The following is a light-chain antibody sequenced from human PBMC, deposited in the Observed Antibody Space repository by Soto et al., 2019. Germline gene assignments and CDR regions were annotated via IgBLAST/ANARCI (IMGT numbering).Light chain of an antibody. CDR2: EVS. CDR1: SSDVGDNKF. V-gene: IGLV2-14*01. CDR3: CSYTSSTTPL. Sequence: QSALTQPASVSGSPGQSITISCTGTSSDVGDNKFVSWYQQHPDKAPKLLIYEVSNRPSGVSNRFSGSKSGNTASLTISGLQAEDEADYYCCSYTSSTTPLFGGGTKLTVL. J-gene: IGLJ2*01.